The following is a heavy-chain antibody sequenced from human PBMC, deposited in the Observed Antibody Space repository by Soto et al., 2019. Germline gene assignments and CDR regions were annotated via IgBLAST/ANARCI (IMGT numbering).Heavy chain of an antibody. CDR2: ISSSSSTI. CDR3: ARDSGYSYGPLDY. V-gene: IGHV3-48*01. J-gene: IGHJ4*02. Sequence: EVQLVESGGGLVQPGGSLRLSCAASGFTFSSYRMNWVRQAPGKGLEWVSYISSSSSTIYYADSVKGRFTISRDNAKNSLYLQMNRLRAEDTAVYYCARDSGYSYGPLDYWGQGTLVTVSS. D-gene: IGHD5-18*01. CDR1: GFTFSSYR.